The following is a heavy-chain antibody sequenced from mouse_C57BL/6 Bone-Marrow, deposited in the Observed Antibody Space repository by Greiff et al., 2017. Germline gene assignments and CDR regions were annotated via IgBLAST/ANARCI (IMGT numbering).Heavy chain of an antibody. D-gene: IGHD1-1*01. CDR3: AENERYGSRCAMDY. V-gene: IGHV2-5*01. Sequence: QVQLQQSGPGLVQPSQSLSMTCTVSGFSLTSYGVHWVRQSPGKGLEWLGVIWRGGSTDYNAAFMSRLSITKDNSKSQVFFKMNSLQADDTAIYYCAENERYGSRCAMDYWGQGTSVTVSS. CDR2: IWRGGST. J-gene: IGHJ4*01. CDR1: GFSLTSYG.